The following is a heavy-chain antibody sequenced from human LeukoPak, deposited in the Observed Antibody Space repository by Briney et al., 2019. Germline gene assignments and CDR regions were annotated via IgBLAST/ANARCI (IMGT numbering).Heavy chain of an antibody. CDR1: GGSISSSSYY. CDR3: ARRPYSSSWPFNY. D-gene: IGHD6-13*01. J-gene: IGHJ4*02. CDR2: IYYSGST. V-gene: IGHV4-39*07. Sequence: PSETLSLTCTVSGGSISSSSYYWGWIRQPPGKGLEWLGSIYYSGSTNYNPSLKSRVTISVDTSKNQFSLNLSSVTAADTAVYYCARRPYSSSWPFNYWGQGTLVTVSS.